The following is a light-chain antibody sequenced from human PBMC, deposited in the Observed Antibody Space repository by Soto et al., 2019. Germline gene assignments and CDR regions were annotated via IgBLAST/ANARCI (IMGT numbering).Light chain of an antibody. CDR1: QSIASS. Sequence: DIQMTQSPSSLSASMGDRVAITCRASQSIASSLTWYQQEPGTAPKLLIYGASNLQGGVPSRFSGSGSGTDFTLTISSLQPEDFATYYCQQSYGLPLTFGGGTKVDIK. V-gene: IGKV1-39*01. CDR3: QQSYGLPLT. J-gene: IGKJ4*01. CDR2: GAS.